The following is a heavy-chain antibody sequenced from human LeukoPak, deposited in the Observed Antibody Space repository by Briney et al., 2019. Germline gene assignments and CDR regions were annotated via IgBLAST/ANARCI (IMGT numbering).Heavy chain of an antibody. CDR3: AKGLYSSSSGNYFDY. CDR2: ISWNSGSI. CDR1: GFTFDDYA. Sequence: GGSLRLSCAASGFTFDDYAMHWVRQAPGKGLEWVSGISWNSGSIGYADSVKGRFTISRDNAKNSLYLQMNSLRAEDMALYYWAKGLYSSSSGNYFDYWGQGTLVTVSS. D-gene: IGHD6-6*01. V-gene: IGHV3-9*03. J-gene: IGHJ4*02.